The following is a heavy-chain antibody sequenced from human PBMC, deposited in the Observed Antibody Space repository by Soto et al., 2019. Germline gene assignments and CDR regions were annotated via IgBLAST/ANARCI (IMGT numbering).Heavy chain of an antibody. Sequence: SVKVSCKAPGGTFSSYTMSCVRQAPAQGLEWMGRIIPILGIANYAQKFQGRVTITADKSTSTAYMELSSLRSEDTAVYYCARDLAFRGNSNWFDPWGQGTLVTVSS. D-gene: IGHD3-16*01. CDR1: GGTFSSYT. CDR2: IIPILGIA. J-gene: IGHJ5*02. V-gene: IGHV1-69*04. CDR3: ARDLAFRGNSNWFDP.